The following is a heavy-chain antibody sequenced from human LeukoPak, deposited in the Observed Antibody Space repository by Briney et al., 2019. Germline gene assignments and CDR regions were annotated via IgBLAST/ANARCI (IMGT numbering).Heavy chain of an antibody. D-gene: IGHD5-24*01. V-gene: IGHV4-34*01. Sequence: SETLSLTCAVYGGSFSGYYWSWIRQPPGKGLEWIGEINHSGSTNYNPSLKSRVTISVDTSKNQFSLKLSSVTAADTAVYYCARGRDGYRYYYYYMDVWGKGTTVTISS. CDR1: GGSFSGYY. CDR3: ARGRDGYRYYYYYMDV. J-gene: IGHJ6*03. CDR2: INHSGST.